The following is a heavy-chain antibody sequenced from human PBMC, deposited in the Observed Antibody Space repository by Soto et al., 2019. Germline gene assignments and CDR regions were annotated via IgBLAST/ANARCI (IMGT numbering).Heavy chain of an antibody. Sequence: ASVEVSCQASGYTFTGYYIHWERQAPGQGLEWMGWINPNRGGTNYAHKFQGRVTMTRGTSIITAYMQLSRLRSDDTAVYYCARPDIVVVPAATYYYYYGMDVWGQGTTVTVSS. D-gene: IGHD2-2*01. CDR1: GYTFTGYY. CDR2: INPNRGGT. V-gene: IGHV1-2*07. J-gene: IGHJ6*02. CDR3: ARPDIVVVPAATYYYYYGMDV.